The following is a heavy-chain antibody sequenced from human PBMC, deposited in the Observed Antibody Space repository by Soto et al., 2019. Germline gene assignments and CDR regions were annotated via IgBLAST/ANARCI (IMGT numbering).Heavy chain of an antibody. CDR2: VNHNGRN. Sequence: SETLSLTCTVYGGSFSGYFLNWIRQSPGKGLEWIGKVNHNGRNNYNPSLKSRVTISMDMSKNQFSLKLTSVTAADTAVYYCARGGSSDWQVAFDFWGQGTMVTVSS. CDR1: GGSFSGYF. V-gene: IGHV4-34*01. J-gene: IGHJ3*01. CDR3: ARGGSSDWQVAFDF. D-gene: IGHD6-19*01.